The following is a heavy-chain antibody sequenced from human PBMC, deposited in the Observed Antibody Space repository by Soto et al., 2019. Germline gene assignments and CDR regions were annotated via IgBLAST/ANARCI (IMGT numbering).Heavy chain of an antibody. CDR1: GFPFNTYA. J-gene: IGHJ4*02. Sequence: DVQLVESGGGLVQPGGSLRLSCAASGFPFNTYAMHWVRQAPGKGLEWISYINSASTTTFHAHSLKGRFTVSRDNAETSLYLQSSSLRHEHTAVYYCARDLSHWGQGTLVTVSS. CDR2: INSASTTT. CDR3: ARDLSH. V-gene: IGHV3-48*02.